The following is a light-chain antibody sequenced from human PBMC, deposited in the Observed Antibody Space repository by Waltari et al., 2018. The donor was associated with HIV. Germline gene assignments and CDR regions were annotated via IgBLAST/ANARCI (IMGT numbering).Light chain of an antibody. CDR3: QQYYSTPRT. V-gene: IGKV4-1*01. CDR1: QRVLSDSNHKNY. J-gene: IGKJ1*01. CDR2: WAS. Sequence: DIVMTQSPDSLAVSLGERATINCKSRQRVLSDSNHKNYLAGYQQKPGQPPKLLIYWASTRDSGVPDRFSGSGSGPDFTLTISSLQAEDVAVYYCQQYYSTPRTFGQGTKVDIK.